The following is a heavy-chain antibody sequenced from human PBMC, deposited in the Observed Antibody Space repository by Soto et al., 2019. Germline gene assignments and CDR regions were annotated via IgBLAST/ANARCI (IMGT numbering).Heavy chain of an antibody. V-gene: IGHV1-46*01. D-gene: IGHD3-3*01. Sequence: GASVKVSCKASGYTFTSYYMHWVRQAPGQGLEWMGIINPSGGSTSYAQKFQGRVTMTRDTSTSTVYMELSSLRPEDTAVYYCARGYDFWSGYYAPPYYYYGMDVWGQGTTVTVSS. CDR2: INPSGGST. CDR1: GYTFTSYY. CDR3: ARGYDFWSGYYAPPYYYYGMDV. J-gene: IGHJ6*02.